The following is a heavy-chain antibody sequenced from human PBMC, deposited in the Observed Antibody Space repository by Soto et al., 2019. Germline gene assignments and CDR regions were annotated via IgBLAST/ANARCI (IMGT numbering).Heavy chain of an antibody. J-gene: IGHJ4*02. V-gene: IGHV3-21*01. D-gene: IGHD6-13*01. Sequence: EVQLVESGGGLVKPGGSLRLSCAASGFTFSSYSMNWVRQAPGKGLEWVSTIGVNTNYIYYTDSLRGRFTISRDNAKNSLHLQINSLRADDTAVYYCARDQGIGASLDSWGQGTLVTVSS. CDR1: GFTFSSYS. CDR2: IGVNTNYI. CDR3: ARDQGIGASLDS.